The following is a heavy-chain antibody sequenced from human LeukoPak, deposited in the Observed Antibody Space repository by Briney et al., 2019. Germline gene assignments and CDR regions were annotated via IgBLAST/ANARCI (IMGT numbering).Heavy chain of an antibody. CDR3: ARETHSGRYSLDNWFDP. CDR1: GGSISHYY. V-gene: IGHV4-4*07. Sequence: SETLSLTCSVSGGSISHYYWSWIRQPAGKGLEWIGHIYSTGSANYNPSLKSRVTISVDKSKNQFSLKLTSVTAADTAVYYCARETHSGRYSLDNWFDPWGQGTLVTVSS. D-gene: IGHD1-26*01. J-gene: IGHJ5*02. CDR2: IYSTGSA.